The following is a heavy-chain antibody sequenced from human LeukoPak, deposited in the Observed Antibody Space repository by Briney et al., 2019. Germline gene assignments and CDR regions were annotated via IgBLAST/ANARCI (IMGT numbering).Heavy chain of an antibody. CDR3: AKTYYYGSEMVPFDY. J-gene: IGHJ4*02. CDR2: ISGSGGST. CDR1: GFTFSSYA. Sequence: GRSLRLSCAASGFTFSSYAMSWVRQAPGKGLEWVSTISGSGGSTYYADSVKGRFTFSRDNSKNTLYLQMNSLRAEDTAIYYCAKTYYYGSEMVPFDYWGQGTLVTVSS. V-gene: IGHV3-23*01. D-gene: IGHD3-10*01.